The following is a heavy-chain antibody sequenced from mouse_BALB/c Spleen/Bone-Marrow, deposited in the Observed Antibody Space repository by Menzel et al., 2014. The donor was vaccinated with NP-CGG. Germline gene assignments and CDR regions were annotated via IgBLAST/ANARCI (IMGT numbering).Heavy chain of an antibody. D-gene: IGHD2-4*01. Sequence: VQLQQSGPELVKPGASVRASCKASGYTFTNFVIYWVKQRPGQGLEWIGYVNPYNDGTKYNEKFKGKATLTSDKSSTTAYMELSSLTSEDSAVYYCARTMIYFYAMDYWGQGTSVTVSS. CDR1: GYTFTNFV. V-gene: IGHV1-14*01. J-gene: IGHJ4*01. CDR3: ARTMIYFYAMDY. CDR2: VNPYNDGT.